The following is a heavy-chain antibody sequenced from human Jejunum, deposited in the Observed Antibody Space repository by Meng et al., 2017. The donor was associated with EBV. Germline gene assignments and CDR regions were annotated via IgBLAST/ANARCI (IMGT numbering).Heavy chain of an antibody. CDR3: ASIHPSIDS. V-gene: IGHV4-4*02. J-gene: IGHJ4*02. CDR1: SGSIFSINW. D-gene: IGHD2-21*01. Sequence: RLKEPGPGLVMPSGALSLSCAVASGSIFSINWWPWVRQPPGKGLEWIGEIYHSGSTNYHPSLKSRITMSLDKSKNQFSLKLRSVTAADTAVYYCASIHPSIDSWGPGTLVTVSS. CDR2: IYHSGST.